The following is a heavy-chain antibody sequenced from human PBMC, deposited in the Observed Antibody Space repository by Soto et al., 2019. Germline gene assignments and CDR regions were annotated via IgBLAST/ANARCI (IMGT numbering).Heavy chain of an antibody. Sequence: PSETLSLTCAVSGYSIRSGYYWGWIRQPPGKGLEWLGSIYHSGSTYYNPSLKSRVTISVDTSKNQFSLKLSSVTAPHTAVYYCARGSLTANTDHWGQGTLVTVSS. V-gene: IGHV4-38-2*01. CDR3: ARGSLTANTDH. CDR1: GYSIRSGYY. D-gene: IGHD1-7*01. J-gene: IGHJ4*02. CDR2: IYHSGST.